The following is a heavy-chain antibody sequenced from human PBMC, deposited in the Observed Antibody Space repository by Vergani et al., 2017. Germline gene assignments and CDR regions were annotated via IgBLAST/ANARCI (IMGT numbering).Heavy chain of an antibody. D-gene: IGHD1-26*01. Sequence: QLQLQESGPGLVKPSETLSLTCTVSGGSISSSSYYWGWIRQPPGKGLEWIGSIYYSGSTYYNPSLKSRVTISVDTSKNQFSLKLSSVTAADTAVYYCARLRSPVRIVGATGYYFDYWGQGTLVTVSS. CDR1: GGSISSSSYY. CDR3: ARLRSPVRIVGATGYYFDY. V-gene: IGHV4-39*01. CDR2: IYYSGST. J-gene: IGHJ4*02.